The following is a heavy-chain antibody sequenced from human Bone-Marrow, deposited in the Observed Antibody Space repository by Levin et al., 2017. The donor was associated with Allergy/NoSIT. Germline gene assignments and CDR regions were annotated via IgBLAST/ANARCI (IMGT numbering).Heavy chain of an antibody. V-gene: IGHV3-48*01. J-gene: IGHJ6*03. Sequence: GGSLRLSFAASGFTFSNYWMTWVRQAPGKGLEWVSYISSSSSTIYYADSVKGRFTISRDNAKNSLYLQMNSLRAEDTAVYYCARLYHCSSTSCYVRYYYYYMDVWGKGTTVTVSS. CDR3: ARLYHCSSTSCYVRYYYYYMDV. D-gene: IGHD2-2*01. CDR2: ISSSSSTI. CDR1: GFTFSNYW.